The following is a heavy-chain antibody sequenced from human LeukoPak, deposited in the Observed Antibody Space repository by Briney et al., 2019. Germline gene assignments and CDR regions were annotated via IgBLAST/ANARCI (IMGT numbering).Heavy chain of an antibody. CDR3: ASGSYYDTPIDS. J-gene: IGHJ4*02. CDR2: ISGSGGMT. V-gene: IGHV3-23*01. CDR1: GFTFRTYA. Sequence: PGGSLRLSCVASGFTFRTYAMAWVGRAPGKGLKWVSSISGSGGMTWYADSVKGRFTISRDESTNTLYLQMNSLRADDTAVYYCASGSYYDTPIDSWGQGALLTVSS. D-gene: IGHD1-26*01.